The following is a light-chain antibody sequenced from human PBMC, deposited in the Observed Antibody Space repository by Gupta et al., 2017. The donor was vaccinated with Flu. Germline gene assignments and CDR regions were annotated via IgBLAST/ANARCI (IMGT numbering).Light chain of an antibody. CDR1: NSDY. Sequence: SGSPGQSVTISCTGTNSDYVSWYQQHPGKAPRLIIYDVSERPSGVPDRFSGSKSGNTAALTISGLQAEDEADYYCCAHAGTFYVFGPGTEFTVL. J-gene: IGLJ1*01. CDR3: CAHAGTFYV. V-gene: IGLV2-11*03. CDR2: DVS.